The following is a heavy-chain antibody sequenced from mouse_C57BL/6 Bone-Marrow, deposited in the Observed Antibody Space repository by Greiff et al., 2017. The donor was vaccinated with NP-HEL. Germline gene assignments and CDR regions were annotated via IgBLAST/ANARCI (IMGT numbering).Heavy chain of an antibody. CDR1: GYTFTSYW. J-gene: IGHJ4*01. Sequence: QVQLQQPGTELVKPGASVKLSCKASGYTFTSYWMHWVKQRPGQGLAWIGNINPSHGGTTYNEKFKSKATLTVDKSSSTAYMQLSSLTSEDSAVYYCARGGDAMDYWGQGTSVTVSS. CDR2: INPSHGGT. CDR3: ARGGDAMDY. V-gene: IGHV1-53*01.